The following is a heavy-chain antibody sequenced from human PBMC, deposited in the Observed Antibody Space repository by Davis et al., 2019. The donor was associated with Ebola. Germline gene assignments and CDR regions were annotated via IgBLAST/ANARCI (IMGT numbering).Heavy chain of an antibody. V-gene: IGHV3-30*18. CDR1: GFTFSSYG. J-gene: IGHJ6*02. CDR3: AKGGYCSSTSCYGGYYYGMDV. Sequence: GGSLRLSCAASGFTFSSYGMHWVRQAPGKGLERVAVISYDGSNKYYADSVKGRFTISRDNSKNTLYLQMNSLRAEDTAVYYCAKGGYCSSTSCYGGYYYGMDVWGQGTTVTVSS. D-gene: IGHD2-2*01. CDR2: ISYDGSNK.